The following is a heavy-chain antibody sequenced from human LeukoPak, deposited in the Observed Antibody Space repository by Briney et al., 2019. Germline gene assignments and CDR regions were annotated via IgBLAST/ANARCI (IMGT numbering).Heavy chain of an antibody. CDR2: IYFSGST. J-gene: IGHJ6*03. CDR3: ARTTEGYCRGRSCYSYYYYMDV. CDR1: GASISSSTYY. D-gene: IGHD2-15*01. Sequence: KASETLSLTCTVSGASISSSTYYWGWIRQPPGKGLEWIGSIYFSGSTYYNPSLKSRVTISVDTSKNQFSLKLSSVTAADTAVYYCARTTEGYCRGRSCYSYYYYMDVWGKGTTVTVSS. V-gene: IGHV4-39*07.